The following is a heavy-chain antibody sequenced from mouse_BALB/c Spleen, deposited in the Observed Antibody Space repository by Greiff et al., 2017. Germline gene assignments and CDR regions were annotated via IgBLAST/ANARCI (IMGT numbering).Heavy chain of an antibody. V-gene: IGHV1-54*01. CDR1: GYAFTNYL. CDR2: INPGSGGT. J-gene: IGHJ4*01. D-gene: IGHD2-14*01. Sequence: VQLQESGAELVRPGTSVKVSCKASGYAFTNYLIEWVKQRPGQGLEWIGVINPGSGGTNYNEKFKGKATLTADKSSSTAYMQLSSLTSDDSAVYFCARNRYDGDAMDYWGQGTSVTVSS. CDR3: ARNRYDGDAMDY.